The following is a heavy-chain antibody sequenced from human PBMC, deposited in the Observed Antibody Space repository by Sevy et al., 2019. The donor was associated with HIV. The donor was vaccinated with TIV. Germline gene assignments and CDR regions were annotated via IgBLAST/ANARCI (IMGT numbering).Heavy chain of an antibody. Sequence: ASLKVSCKASGYTFTAYFLHWVRQAPGQGLEWMGRIGPNSGATNYAQKFQGRVTRTRDTSSSTAYMEGTRLKSDDTALYYCARASGPTVGAYFDSWGQGTLVTVSS. V-gene: IGHV1-2*06. CDR3: ARASGPTVGAYFDS. D-gene: IGHD3-10*01. CDR1: GYTFTAYF. CDR2: IGPNSGAT. J-gene: IGHJ4*02.